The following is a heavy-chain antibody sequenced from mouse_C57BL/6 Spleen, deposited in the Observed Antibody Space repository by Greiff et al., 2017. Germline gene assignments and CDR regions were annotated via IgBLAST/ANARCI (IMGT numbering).Heavy chain of an antibody. V-gene: IGHV1-26*01. J-gene: IGHJ1*03. CDR1: GYTFTDYY. CDR3: ARSSSISFSYLDV. CDR2: INPNNGGT. D-gene: IGHD1-1*01. Sequence: EVQLQQSGPELVKPGASVKISCKASGYTFTDYYMNWVKQSHGKSLEWIGDINPNNGGTSYNQKFKGKATLTVDKSSSTAYMELRSLTSEESAVYYCARSSSISFSYLDVWGKGTTVTVSS.